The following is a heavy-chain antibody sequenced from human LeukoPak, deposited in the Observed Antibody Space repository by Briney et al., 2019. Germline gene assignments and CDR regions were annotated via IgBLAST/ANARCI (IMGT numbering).Heavy chain of an antibody. CDR1: GFTFSSYG. CDR3: ARPKGSYTFYYMDV. V-gene: IGHV3-30*02. D-gene: IGHD3-10*01. CDR2: IRYDGSNK. Sequence: GGSLRLSCAASGFTFSSYGMHWARQAPGKGLEWVAFIRYDGSNKYYADSVKGRFTISRDNSKNTLYLQMNSLRAEDTAVYYCARPKGSYTFYYMDVWGKGTTVTISS. J-gene: IGHJ6*03.